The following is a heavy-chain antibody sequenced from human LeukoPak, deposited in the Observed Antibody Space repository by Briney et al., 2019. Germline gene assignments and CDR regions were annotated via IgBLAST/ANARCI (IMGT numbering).Heavy chain of an antibody. J-gene: IGHJ4*02. CDR2: ISSSSSYI. CDR3: ARDFGYELDY. D-gene: IGHD5-12*01. Sequence: GGSLRLSCTASGFTFSSYSMNWVRQAPGKGLEWVSSISSSSSYIYYADSVKGRFTISRDNAKTLLYLQMNGLRAEDTAVYYCARDFGYELDYWGQGTLVTVSS. CDR1: GFTFSSYS. V-gene: IGHV3-21*01.